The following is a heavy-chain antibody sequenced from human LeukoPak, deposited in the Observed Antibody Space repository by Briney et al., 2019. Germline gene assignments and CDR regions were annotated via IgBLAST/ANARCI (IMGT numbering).Heavy chain of an antibody. D-gene: IGHD2/OR15-2a*01. V-gene: IGHV3-23*01. CDR2: ISGSGGST. CDR1: GFTFSSYA. Sequence: PGGSLRLSCAASGFTFSSYAMSWVRQAPGKGLEWVSAISGSGGSTYYADSVKGRFTISRDNSKNTLYLQMNSLRAEDTAVYYCAKGRLRNKACGVCNVYWGQGTLVTVSS. CDR3: AKGRLRNKACGVCNVY. J-gene: IGHJ4*02.